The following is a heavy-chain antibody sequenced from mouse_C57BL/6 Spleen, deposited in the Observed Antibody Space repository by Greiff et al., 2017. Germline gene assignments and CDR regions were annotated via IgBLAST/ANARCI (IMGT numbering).Heavy chain of an antibody. CDR3: ARSYYGSSYGDWYFDY. CDR1: GYTFTSYW. D-gene: IGHD1-1*01. CDR2: IDPNSGGT. V-gene: IGHV1-72*01. J-gene: IGHJ2*01. Sequence: VQLQQSGAELVKPGASVKLSCKASGYTFTSYWMHWVKQRPGRGLEWIGRIDPNSGGTKYNEKFKSKATLTVDKPSSTAYMQLSSLTSEDSAVYYCARSYYGSSYGDWYFDYWGQGTTLTVSS.